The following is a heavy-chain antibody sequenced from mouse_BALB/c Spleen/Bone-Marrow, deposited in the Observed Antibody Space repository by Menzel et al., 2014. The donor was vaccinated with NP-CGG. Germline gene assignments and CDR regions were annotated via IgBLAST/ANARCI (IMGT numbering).Heavy chain of an antibody. Sequence: EVKVEESGGGLVKVGESLKLSCAASGFTFSTYYMSWVCQTPEKRLELVAAIYTNDGSTYYPGTVKGRFAISRDNAKNTLFLQMSSLKSEDTALYYCARRAFYALDYWGQGTSVTVSS. V-gene: IGHV5-6-2*01. CDR2: IYTNDGST. CDR3: ARRAFYALDY. CDR1: GFTFSTYY. J-gene: IGHJ4*01.